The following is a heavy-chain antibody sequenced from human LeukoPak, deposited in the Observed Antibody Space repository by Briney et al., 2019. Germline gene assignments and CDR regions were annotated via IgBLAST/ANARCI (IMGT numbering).Heavy chain of an antibody. J-gene: IGHJ4*02. V-gene: IGHV1-46*01. CDR3: ARAAPIVVVPAASGRYDDY. CDR1: GYTFTSYY. D-gene: IGHD2-2*01. Sequence: ASVKVSCKASGYTFTSYYMHWVRQAPGQGLEWMGIINPSGGSTSYAQKFQGRVTMTRDTSTSTVYMELSSLRSEDTAVYYCARAAPIVVVPAASGRYDDYWGQGTLVTVSS. CDR2: INPSGGST.